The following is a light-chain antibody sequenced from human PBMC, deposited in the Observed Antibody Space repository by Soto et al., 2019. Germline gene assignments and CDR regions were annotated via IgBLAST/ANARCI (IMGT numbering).Light chain of an antibody. V-gene: IGLV2-14*01. J-gene: IGLJ2*01. CDR2: DVS. CDR1: SSDIGVYNY. Sequence: QSVLTQPASVSGSPGQSITISCTGTSSDIGVYNYVSWYQQHPGKAPKLMIYDVSNRPSGVSNRFSGSKSGNTASLTISGLQAEDEADYYGSSYTTTSTVVFGGGTKVTVL. CDR3: SSYTTTSTVV.